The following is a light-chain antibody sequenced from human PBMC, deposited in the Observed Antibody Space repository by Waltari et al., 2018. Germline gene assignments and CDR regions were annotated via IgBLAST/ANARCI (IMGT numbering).Light chain of an antibody. CDR3: QQRYNWPPVT. J-gene: IGKJ4*01. V-gene: IGKV3-11*01. Sequence: EIVLTQSPGTLSLSPGERATLSCRASQSVRNYLAWYQQKPSQAPRLLIYDASNRATGIPARFSGSGSGTDFTLTISSLEPEDFAVYYCQQRYNWPPVTFGGGTKVEIK. CDR1: QSVRNY. CDR2: DAS.